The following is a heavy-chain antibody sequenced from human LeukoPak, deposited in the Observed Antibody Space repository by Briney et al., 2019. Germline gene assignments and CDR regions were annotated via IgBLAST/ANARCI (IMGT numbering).Heavy chain of an antibody. Sequence: KSSETLSLTCSVSGGSISSYYWSWIRQPAGKGLEWIGRIYTSGSTNYNPSLKSRVTMSIDTSKNQFSLKLSSVTAADTAVYYRARDAFRGIGVAVNWFDPWGQGTLVTVSS. CDR1: GGSISSYY. CDR2: IYTSGST. D-gene: IGHD6-19*01. CDR3: ARDAFRGIGVAVNWFDP. J-gene: IGHJ5*02. V-gene: IGHV4-4*07.